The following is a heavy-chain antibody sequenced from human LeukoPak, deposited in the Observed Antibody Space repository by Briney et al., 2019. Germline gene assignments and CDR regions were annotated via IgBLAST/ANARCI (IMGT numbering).Heavy chain of an antibody. CDR2: IWYDGSNK. CDR3: ARDPTPYYYDSSGYYLGY. Sequence: GGSPRLSCAASGFTFSSYGMHWVRQAPGKGLEWVAVIWYDGSNKYYADSVKGRFTISRDNSKNTLYLQMNSLRAEDTAVYYCARDPTPYYYDSSGYYLGYGGQGTLVTVSS. CDR1: GFTFSSYG. V-gene: IGHV3-33*01. D-gene: IGHD3-22*01. J-gene: IGHJ4*02.